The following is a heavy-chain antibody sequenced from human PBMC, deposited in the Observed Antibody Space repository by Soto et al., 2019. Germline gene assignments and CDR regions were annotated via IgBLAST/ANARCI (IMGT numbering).Heavy chain of an antibody. D-gene: IGHD3-10*01. CDR3: ARGRVVRGVTTSVPHDF. CDR1: GYTFTTYA. V-gene: IGHV1-3*01. J-gene: IGHJ4*02. CDR2: INAGGGDT. Sequence: QVQLVQSGAEVKKPGASVKVSCKTSGYTFTTYAMHCVRQAPGQSLEWMGWINAGGGDTKYSQRFQGRGTISRDTSASTVYMELSSLTPEETAVYYCARGRVVRGVTTSVPHDFWGQGTLVTVSS.